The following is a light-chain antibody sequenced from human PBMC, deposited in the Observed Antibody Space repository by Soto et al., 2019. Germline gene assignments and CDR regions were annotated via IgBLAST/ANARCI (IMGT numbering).Light chain of an antibody. CDR3: QQRSNWPPLT. J-gene: IGKJ4*01. CDR1: QSVSSY. CDR2: DAS. V-gene: IGKV3-11*01. Sequence: EIVLTQSPATLSLSPGERATLSCRASQSVSSYLAWYQQKPGQAPRLLIYDASNRATGIQARFSGSGSGTDFTLTISSLEPEDVAVYYCQQRSNWPPLTFGGGTKVEIK.